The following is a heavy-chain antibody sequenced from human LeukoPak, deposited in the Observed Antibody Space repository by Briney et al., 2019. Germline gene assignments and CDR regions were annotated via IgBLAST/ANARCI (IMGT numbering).Heavy chain of an antibody. V-gene: IGHV4-4*09. CDR2: IYTSGST. Sequence: SETLSLTCTVSGSISSYYWSWIRQPPGKGLEWVGYIYTSGSTNYNPSLKSRVTISVDTSKNQFSLDLSSVTAADTAVYYCARQKCTSTSCLTKNAFDIWGQGTMVTVSS. D-gene: IGHD2-2*01. CDR1: GSISSYY. CDR3: ARQKCTSTSCLTKNAFDI. J-gene: IGHJ3*02.